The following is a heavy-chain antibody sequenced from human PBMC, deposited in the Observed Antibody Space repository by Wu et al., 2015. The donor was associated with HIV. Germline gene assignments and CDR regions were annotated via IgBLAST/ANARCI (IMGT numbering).Heavy chain of an antibody. CDR1: GYTFTSYY. D-gene: IGHD1-14*01. V-gene: IGHV1-46*03. J-gene: IGHJ3*02. CDR2: INPSGGST. Sequence: QVQLVQSGAEVKKPGSSVKVSCKASGYTFTSYYMHWVRQAPGQGLEWMGIINPSGGSTSYAQKFQGRVTMTRDTSTSTVYMELSSLRSEDTAVYYCARDAGTDAFDIWGQGTMVTVSS. CDR3: ARDAGTDAFDI.